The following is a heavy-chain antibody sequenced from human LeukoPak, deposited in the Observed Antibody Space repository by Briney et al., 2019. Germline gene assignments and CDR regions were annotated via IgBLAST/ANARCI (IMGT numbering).Heavy chain of an antibody. CDR1: GFTFSSYS. V-gene: IGHV3-21*01. Sequence: GGSLRLSCAASGFTFSSYSMNWVRQAPAKGLEWVSSISSSSSYIYYADSVKGRFTISRDNAKNSLYLQMNSLRAEDTAVYYCARSIAVAGTDDYWGQGTLVTVSS. CDR3: ARSIAVAGTDDY. J-gene: IGHJ4*02. D-gene: IGHD6-19*01. CDR2: ISSSSSYI.